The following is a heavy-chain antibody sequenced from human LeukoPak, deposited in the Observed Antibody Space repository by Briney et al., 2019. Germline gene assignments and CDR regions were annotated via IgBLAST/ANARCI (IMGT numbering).Heavy chain of an antibody. CDR2: ISGSGGST. D-gene: IGHD2-2*01. CDR1: RFTFSSYA. J-gene: IGHJ5*02. Sequence: GGSLRLSCAASRFTFSSYAMSWVRQAPGKGLEWVSAISGSGGSTYYADSVKGRFTISRDNSKNTLYLQMNSLRAEDTAVYYCAKEGYCSSTSCYRDGNWFDPWGQGTLVTVSS. CDR3: AKEGYCSSTSCYRDGNWFDP. V-gene: IGHV3-23*01.